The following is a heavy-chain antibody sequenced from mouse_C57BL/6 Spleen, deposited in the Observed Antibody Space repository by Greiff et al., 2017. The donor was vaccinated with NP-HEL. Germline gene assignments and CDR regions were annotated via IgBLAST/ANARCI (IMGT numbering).Heavy chain of an antibody. CDR2: IDPETGGT. CDR1: GYTFTDYE. J-gene: IGHJ2*01. V-gene: IGHV1-15*01. CDR3: TRNDYDGNFDY. Sequence: VQLQQSGAELVRPGASVTLSCKASGYTFTDYEMHWVKQTPVHGLEWIGAIDPETGGTAYNQKFKGKAILTADKSSSTAYMELRSLTSEDSAVYYCTRNDYDGNFDYWGQGTTLTVSS. D-gene: IGHD2-4*01.